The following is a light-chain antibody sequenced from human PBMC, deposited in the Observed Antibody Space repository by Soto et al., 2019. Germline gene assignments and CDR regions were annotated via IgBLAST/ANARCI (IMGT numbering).Light chain of an antibody. CDR3: CSYAGSRV. J-gene: IGLJ3*02. V-gene: IGLV2-23*01. Sequence: QSALTQPASVSGSPGQSITISCTGTSSDVGSYNLVSWYQQHPGKAPKLMIYEGSKRPSGVSNRFSGYKSGNTASLTISGRQAEDEADYYCCSYAGSRVFGGGTKLTVL. CDR1: SSDVGSYNL. CDR2: EGS.